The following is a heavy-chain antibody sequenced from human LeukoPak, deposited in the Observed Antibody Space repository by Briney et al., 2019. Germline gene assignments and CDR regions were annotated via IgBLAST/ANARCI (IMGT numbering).Heavy chain of an antibody. CDR1: EFTFRNYW. CDR2: IKQDGSEK. Sequence: GGSLRLSCAAYEFTFRNYWMSWVRQAPGKGLEWVANIKQDGSEKYCVDSVKGRFTISRDNAKNSLYLQMNSLRAEDTAIYYCARDLGGSQTSWGQGTLVTVSS. CDR3: ARDLGGSQTS. J-gene: IGHJ4*02. V-gene: IGHV3-7*01. D-gene: IGHD1-26*01.